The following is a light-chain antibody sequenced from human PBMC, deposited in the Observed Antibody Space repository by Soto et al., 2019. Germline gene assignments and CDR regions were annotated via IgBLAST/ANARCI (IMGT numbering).Light chain of an antibody. CDR1: QSVSSY. CDR3: QQRSNWPPIT. J-gene: IGKJ5*01. CDR2: DAS. Sequence: VLGRPPTTLTLSPGERATLSCRASQSVSSYLAWYQQKPGQAPRLLIYDASNRATGIPARFSGSGSGTDFTLTISSLEPEDFAVYYCQQRSNWPPITFGQGTRLEI. V-gene: IGKV3-11*01.